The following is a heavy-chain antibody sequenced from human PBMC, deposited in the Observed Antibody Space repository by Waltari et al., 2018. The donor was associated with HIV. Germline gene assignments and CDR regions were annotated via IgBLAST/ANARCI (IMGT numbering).Heavy chain of an antibody. D-gene: IGHD1-20*01. CDR1: GGSFSGYY. V-gene: IGHV4-34*01. CDR3: ARAVFADY. J-gene: IGHJ4*02. Sequence: QVQLQQWGAGLLKPSETLSLTCAVYGGSFSGYYWSWIRQPPGKGLEWIGEINHSGSTNYNPSLKSRVTISVDTSKNQFSLKLSSVTAADTAVYYCARAVFADYWGQGTLVTVSS. CDR2: INHSGST.